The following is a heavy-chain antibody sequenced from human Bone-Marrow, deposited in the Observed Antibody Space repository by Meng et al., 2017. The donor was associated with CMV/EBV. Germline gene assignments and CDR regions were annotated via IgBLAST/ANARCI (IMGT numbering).Heavy chain of an antibody. CDR3: AREYSSSWRIYFDY. V-gene: IGHV3-9*01. D-gene: IGHD6-13*01. CDR2: ISWNSGSI. J-gene: IGHJ4*02. Sequence: GGSLRLSCAASGFTFDEYGMHWVRQAPGKGLEWVSGISWNSGSIGYADSVKGRFTISRDNAKNSLYLQMNSLRAEDTALYYCAREYSSSWRIYFDYWGQGTLVTVSS. CDR1: GFTFDEYG.